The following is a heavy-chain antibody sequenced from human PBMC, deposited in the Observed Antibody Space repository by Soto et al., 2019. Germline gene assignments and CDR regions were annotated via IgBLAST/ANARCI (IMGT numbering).Heavy chain of an antibody. Sequence: SLRLSCAASGFTFSSYEMNWVRQAPGKGLEWVSYISSSGSTIYYADSVKGRFTISRDNAKNSLYLQMNSLRAEDTAVYYCAREQGYSYGTFDYWGQGTLVTVSS. CDR1: GFTFSSYE. CDR3: AREQGYSYGTFDY. D-gene: IGHD5-18*01. V-gene: IGHV3-48*03. CDR2: ISSSGSTI. J-gene: IGHJ4*02.